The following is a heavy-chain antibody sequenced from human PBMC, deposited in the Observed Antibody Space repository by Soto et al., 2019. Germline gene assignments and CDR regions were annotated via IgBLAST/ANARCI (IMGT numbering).Heavy chain of an antibody. V-gene: IGHV4-39*07. CDR2: SYYSGST. D-gene: IGHD3-9*01. CDR3: ARVPQYYDILTGYSRPSSGMDV. CDR1: GCSIISIMYY. Sequence: PAETRSLTCSFSGCSIISIMYYWCWIRQPPWKGLDLIVSSYYSGSTNYNPSPKSRVTISVDTSKNQSSLKLSSVTAADTAVYCCARVPQYYDILTGYSRPSSGMDVWGQGTTVTVSS. J-gene: IGHJ6*02.